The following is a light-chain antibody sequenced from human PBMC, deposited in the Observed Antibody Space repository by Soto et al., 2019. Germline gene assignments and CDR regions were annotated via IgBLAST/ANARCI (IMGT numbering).Light chain of an antibody. Sequence: EIVLTQSPGTLSLSPGERATLSCRASQSISNSYLAWYQQKPGQAPRLLMYGASSRATGIPDRFSGSGSGTDFTLTISRLESEDFAVYYCQQYGNSPPYTFGQGTKLEIK. V-gene: IGKV3-20*01. CDR1: QSISNSY. J-gene: IGKJ2*01. CDR2: GAS. CDR3: QQYGNSPPYT.